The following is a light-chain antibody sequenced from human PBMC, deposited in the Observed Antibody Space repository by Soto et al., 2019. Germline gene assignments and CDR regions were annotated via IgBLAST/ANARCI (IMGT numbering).Light chain of an antibody. J-gene: IGLJ3*02. Sequence: QSALTQPRSVSGSPGQSVTISCTGTSSDVGGYNFGSWYQHHPGKAPKLMIYDVSKRPSGVPDRFSGSKPGSTAPLTISGLQAQDEADYYCCSYAGSSTLVFGGGTKLTVL. CDR3: CSYAGSSTLV. CDR2: DVS. V-gene: IGLV2-11*01. CDR1: SSDVGGYNF.